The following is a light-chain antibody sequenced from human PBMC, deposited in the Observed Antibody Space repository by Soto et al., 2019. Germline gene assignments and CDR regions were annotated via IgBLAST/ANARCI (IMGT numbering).Light chain of an antibody. J-gene: IGKJ5*01. V-gene: IGKV3-20*01. Sequence: EIVLTQSPGTLSLSPGERATLSCRASQRVSSSYLAWYQQKPGQAPRLLIYGASSRATGIPDRFSGSGSGTDFALIISRLEPEDFAVYYCQQYGSSLPISFVQGTRREIK. CDR3: QQYGSSLPIS. CDR1: QRVSSSY. CDR2: GAS.